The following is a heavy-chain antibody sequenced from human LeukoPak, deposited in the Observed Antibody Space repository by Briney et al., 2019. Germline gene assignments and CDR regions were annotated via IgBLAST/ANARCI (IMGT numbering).Heavy chain of an antibody. D-gene: IGHD6-19*01. CDR2: IRSSGTTI. CDR1: GFTFSDYY. J-gene: IGHJ4*02. V-gene: IGHV3-11*04. CDR3: ARDRGAVTDVFDY. Sequence: GGSLRLSCVASGFTFSDYYMSWIRQAPGKGLEWVSYIRSSGTTIHYADSVKGRFTISRDNAKNSLYLQMNSLRAEDTAVYYCARDRGAVTDVFDYWGLGTLVTVSS.